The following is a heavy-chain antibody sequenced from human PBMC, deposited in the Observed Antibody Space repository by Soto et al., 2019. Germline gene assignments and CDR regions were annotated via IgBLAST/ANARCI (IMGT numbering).Heavy chain of an antibody. V-gene: IGHV4-38-2*01. CDR3: ARGAATVTPGWFDP. CDR1: GYSISSGYY. CDR2: IYHSGST. J-gene: IGHJ5*02. Sequence: LSLTFAVSGYSISSGYYWGWIRQTPGKGLEWIASIYHSGSTYHNPSLKSRVTISVDTSKNQFSLKLTSVTAADTAVYYCARGAATVTPGWFDPWGQGIMVTVSS. D-gene: IGHD4-17*01.